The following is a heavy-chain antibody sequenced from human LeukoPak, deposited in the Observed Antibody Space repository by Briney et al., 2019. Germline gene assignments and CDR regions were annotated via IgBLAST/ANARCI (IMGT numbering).Heavy chain of an antibody. Sequence: SGPTLVKPTQTLTLTCSFSGFSLSTSEVAVGWIRQPPGNALEWLALIYWNDDKRYRPSLQSRLTLTKDTSKNQVVLTMTNMDPVDTATYYCARSLWFGDLSHFDYWGQGTVVTVSS. V-gene: IGHV2-5*01. J-gene: IGHJ4*02. D-gene: IGHD3-10*01. CDR2: IYWNDDK. CDR3: ARSLWFGDLSHFDY. CDR1: GFSLSTSEVA.